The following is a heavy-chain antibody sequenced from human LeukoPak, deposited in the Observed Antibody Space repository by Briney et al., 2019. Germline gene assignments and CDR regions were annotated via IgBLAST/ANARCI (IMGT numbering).Heavy chain of an antibody. V-gene: IGHV4-59*02. CDR3: ARIHRYCSGGACYVLDN. D-gene: IGHD2-15*01. CDR1: GGSVSGYY. CDR2: VYYSGST. Sequence: SETLSLTCVVSGGSVSGYYWGWIRQPPGRGLEWIGYVYYSGSTNYNPSFKSRITISVDTSRNQFSLQLSSVTAADTAVYYCARIHRYCSGGACYVLDNWGQGTLVAISS. J-gene: IGHJ4*02.